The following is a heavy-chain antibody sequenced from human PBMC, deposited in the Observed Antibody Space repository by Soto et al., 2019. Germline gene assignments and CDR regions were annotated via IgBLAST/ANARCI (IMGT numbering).Heavy chain of an antibody. CDR2: INPSGGYT. Sequence: GASVKVSCKASGYTFTSYYMNWVRQAPGQGLEWLGIINPSGGYTTYAQKLQGRVTMTTDTSTSTAYMELRSLRSDDTAVYYCARDPNQLLSLPAYYYYGMDVWGQGTTVTVSS. V-gene: IGHV1-46*01. CDR1: GYTFTSYY. CDR3: ARDPNQLLSLPAYYYYGMDV. D-gene: IGHD2-2*01. J-gene: IGHJ6*02.